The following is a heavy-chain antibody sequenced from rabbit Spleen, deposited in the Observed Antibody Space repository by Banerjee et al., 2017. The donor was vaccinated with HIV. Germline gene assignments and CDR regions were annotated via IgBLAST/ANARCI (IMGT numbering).Heavy chain of an antibody. J-gene: IGHJ4*01. V-gene: IGHV1S45*01. CDR2: INTITGKT. D-gene: IGHD2-1*01. CDR1: GFSFSEKEV. Sequence: QEQLEESGGGLVKPEGSLTLTCKASGFSFSEKEVMCWVRQAPGKGLEWIGCINTITGKTVYATWAKGRFTISRASSTTVFLQMTSLTAADTATYFCARGSAAMTMVITGYYLNLWGPGTLVTVS. CDR3: ARGSAAMTMVITGYYLNL.